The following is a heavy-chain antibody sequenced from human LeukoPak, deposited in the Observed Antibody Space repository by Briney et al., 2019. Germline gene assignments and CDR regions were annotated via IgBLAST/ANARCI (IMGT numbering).Heavy chain of an antibody. Sequence: ASVKVSCKASGGTFSSYAISWVRQAPGQGLEWMGRIIPILGIANYAQKFQGRVTITADKSTSTAYMELSSLRAEDTAVYYCAKDSQPYRYCSSTSCYSPPDYWGQGTLVTVSS. J-gene: IGHJ4*02. CDR1: GGTFSSYA. CDR3: AKDSQPYRYCSSTSCYSPPDY. V-gene: IGHV1-69*04. D-gene: IGHD2-2*02. CDR2: IIPILGIA.